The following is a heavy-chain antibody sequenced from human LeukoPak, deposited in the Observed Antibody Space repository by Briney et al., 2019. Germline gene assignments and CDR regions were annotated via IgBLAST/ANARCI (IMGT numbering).Heavy chain of an antibody. V-gene: IGHV4-34*01. CDR3: ARQAGYDILTGTTGYFDY. CDR2: INHSGST. J-gene: IGHJ4*02. D-gene: IGHD3-9*01. CDR1: GGSFSGYY. Sequence: SETLSLTCAVYGGSFSGYYWSWIRQPPGKGLEWIGEINHSGSTNYNPSHKSRVTISVDTSKNQFPLKLSSVTAADTAVYYCARQAGYDILTGTTGYFDYWGQGTLVTVSS.